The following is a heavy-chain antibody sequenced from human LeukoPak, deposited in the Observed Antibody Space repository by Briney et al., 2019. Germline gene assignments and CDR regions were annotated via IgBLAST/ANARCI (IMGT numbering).Heavy chain of an antibody. CDR1: GGSINNYY. V-gene: IGHV4-4*07. CDR3: ARGRGDPGYYFDY. Sequence: SETLSLTCTVSGGSINNYYWSWIRQPAGKGLEWIGRIYTSGSTNYNPSLKSRVTISVDTSKNQFSLKLSSVTAADTAVYYCARGRGDPGYYFDYWGQGTLVTVSP. CDR2: IYTSGST. J-gene: IGHJ4*02. D-gene: IGHD2-21*01.